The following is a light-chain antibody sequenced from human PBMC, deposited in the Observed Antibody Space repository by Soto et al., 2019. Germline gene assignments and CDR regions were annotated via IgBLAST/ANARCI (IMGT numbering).Light chain of an antibody. V-gene: IGKV3-20*01. J-gene: IGKJ1*01. CDR3: HQYSASPRT. CDR1: QTVSGNT. CDR2: SAS. Sequence: ESVLTQLPATPSLSPAGRAWLSRRASQTVSGNTLATYNQMPGQAPRLLIHSASSRATGIPDRFSASGIGTEFTLTISRMVPQDFSVYYSHQYSASPRTFGQGTKVDIK.